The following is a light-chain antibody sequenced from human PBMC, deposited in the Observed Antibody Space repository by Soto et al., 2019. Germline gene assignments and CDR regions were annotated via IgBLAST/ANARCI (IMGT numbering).Light chain of an antibody. CDR3: HQYASSTGT. CDR2: DAS. Sequence: VVLTQSQGTLSLSPWERSSFACMASQSLPSNFLAWYQRKPGQAPRLLIYDASSRATGIPDRFSGSGSGTEFMLTIRRLEPEDFAVYYCHQYASSTGTFGQGTKV. J-gene: IGKJ1*01. V-gene: IGKV3-20*01. CDR1: QSLPSNF.